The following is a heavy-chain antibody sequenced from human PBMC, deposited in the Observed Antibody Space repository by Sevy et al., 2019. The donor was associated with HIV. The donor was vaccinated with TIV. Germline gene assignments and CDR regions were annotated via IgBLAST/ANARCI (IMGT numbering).Heavy chain of an antibody. CDR3: ARGKHVSDYYGSFDY. CDR1: GLSVSDNF. Sequence: GESLKISCAASGLSVSDNFMSWVRQAPGKGLEWVSVIYIGHDTYYANSVKGRFTISRDNADNTLYLQMNSLRVEDTAVYYCARGKHVSDYYGSFDYWGHGTLVTVSS. CDR2: IYIGHDT. J-gene: IGHJ4*01. D-gene: IGHD3-3*01. V-gene: IGHV3-53*01.